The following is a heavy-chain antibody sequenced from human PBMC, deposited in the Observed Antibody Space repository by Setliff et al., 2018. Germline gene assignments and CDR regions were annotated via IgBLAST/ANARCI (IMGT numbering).Heavy chain of an antibody. J-gene: IGHJ4*02. CDR1: GGSISSDI. CDR2: IHTGST. D-gene: IGHD6-19*01. V-gene: IGHV4-4*08. Sequence: SETLSLTCTVSGGSISSDIWSWIRQPPGKGLEWIGQIHTGSTNYNPSLRSRVTISVDMSKNQFSLKLSSVTAADTAVYYCARGNSRSSVWYVVPHFDYWGQGTLVTVSS. CDR3: ARGNSRSSVWYVVPHFDY.